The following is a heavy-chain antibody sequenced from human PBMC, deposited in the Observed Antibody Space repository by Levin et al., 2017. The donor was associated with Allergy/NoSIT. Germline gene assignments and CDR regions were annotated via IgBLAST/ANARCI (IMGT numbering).Heavy chain of an antibody. Sequence: GGSLRLSCAASGFTFSSYGMHWVRQAPGKGLEWVAVIWYDGSNKYYADSVKGRFTISRDNSKNTLYLQMNSLRAEDTAVYYCARDVLWFGELVGVGYWGQGTLVTVSS. CDR1: GFTFSSYG. V-gene: IGHV3-33*01. CDR2: IWYDGSNK. CDR3: ARDVLWFGELVGVGY. J-gene: IGHJ4*02. D-gene: IGHD3-10*01.